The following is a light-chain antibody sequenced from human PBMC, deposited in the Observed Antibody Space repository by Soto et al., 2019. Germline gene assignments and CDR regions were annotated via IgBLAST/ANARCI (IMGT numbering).Light chain of an antibody. Sequence: DIQMTQSPSSLSASVGDRVTIVCRASQDISNHLAWYQQKPGKVPKLLIYAASALQSGVPSRFSGSGSGADFTLTISSLQPEDVATYYCQKYNSVPLTFGPGTKVEIK. V-gene: IGKV1-27*01. CDR2: AAS. CDR1: QDISNH. J-gene: IGKJ3*01. CDR3: QKYNSVPLT.